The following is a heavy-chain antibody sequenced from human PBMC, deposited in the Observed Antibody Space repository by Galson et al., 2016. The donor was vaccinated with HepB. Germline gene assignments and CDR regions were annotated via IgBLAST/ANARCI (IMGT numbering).Heavy chain of an antibody. Sequence: SVKVSCKASGYTFTRFDITWVRQAPGQGVEWMGWISAYNGNTNYAQNLQGRVTMTTDTSTNTAYMELRSLRSDDTAVYYCARGQLVSFHSRTYYFDYWGQGTLVTVSS. CDR3: ARGQLVSFHSRTYYFDY. CDR1: GYTFTRFD. J-gene: IGHJ4*02. D-gene: IGHD6-6*01. V-gene: IGHV1-18*04. CDR2: ISAYNGNT.